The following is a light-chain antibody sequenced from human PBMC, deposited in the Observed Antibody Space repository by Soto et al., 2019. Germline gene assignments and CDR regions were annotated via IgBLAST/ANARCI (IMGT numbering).Light chain of an antibody. CDR2: DVS. V-gene: IGLV2-11*01. CDR3: CSYAGSYTFVV. J-gene: IGLJ2*01. Sequence: QSALTQPRSVSGSPGQSVTISCTGTSSDVGGYNSVSWYQQHPGKAPKLIIYDVSKRPSGVPDRFSGSKSGNTASLTISGLQAEDEADYYCCSYAGSYTFVVFGGGTKRPS. CDR1: SSDVGGYNS.